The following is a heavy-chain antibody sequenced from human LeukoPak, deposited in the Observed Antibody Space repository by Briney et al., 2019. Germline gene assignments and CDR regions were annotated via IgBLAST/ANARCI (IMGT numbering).Heavy chain of an antibody. CDR1: GYTFTIYY. CDR2: INLIGGST. Sequence: GASVKVSCKASGYTFTIYYMHWVRQAPGQGPEWMGIINLIGGSTRYAQKFQGRVTMTRDTSTSTVYMELSSLRSEDTAVYYCARESDIAVAGTGFDYWGQGTLVTVSS. D-gene: IGHD6-19*01. V-gene: IGHV1-46*01. CDR3: ARESDIAVAGTGFDY. J-gene: IGHJ4*02.